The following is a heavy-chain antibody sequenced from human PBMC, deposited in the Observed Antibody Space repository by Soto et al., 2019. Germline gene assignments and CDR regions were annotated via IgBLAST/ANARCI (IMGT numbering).Heavy chain of an antibody. V-gene: IGHV1-45*02. D-gene: IGHD1-1*01. CDR3: ASPTRETGGYDY. J-gene: IGHJ4*02. CDR1: GYTFTYRY. CDR2: ITPFNGNT. Sequence: SVKVSCKASGYTFTYRYLHWVRQAPGQALEWMGWITPFNGNTNYAQKFQDRVTVTRDRSMSTAYMELSSLRSEDTAMYYCASPTRETGGYDYWGQGTLVTVSS.